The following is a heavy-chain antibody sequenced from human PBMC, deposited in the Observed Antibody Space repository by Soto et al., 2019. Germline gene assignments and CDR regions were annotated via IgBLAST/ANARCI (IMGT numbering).Heavy chain of an antibody. J-gene: IGHJ5*02. V-gene: IGHV3-11*06. D-gene: IGHD3-10*01. CDR2: ISSSSSYT. Sequence: GESLKISCAASGFTFCDYYMSWIRQAPGKGLEWVSYISSSSSYTTYADSVKGRFTISTDNAKNSLYLQMNSLRAEDNAVYYCANTNSGQYHNCFDPWGQGTLVTVSS. CDR1: GFTFCDYY. CDR3: ANTNSGQYHNCFDP.